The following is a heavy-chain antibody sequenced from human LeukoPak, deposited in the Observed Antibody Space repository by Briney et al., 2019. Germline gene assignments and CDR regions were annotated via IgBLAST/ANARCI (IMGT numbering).Heavy chain of an antibody. Sequence: ASVTVSCKASGGTISSYAISWVRQAPGQGLEWMGRIIPILGIANYAQKFQGRVTITADKSTSTAYMELSSLRSEDTAVYYCASPDIVVVVAAMVSGAFDIWGQGTMVTVSS. V-gene: IGHV1-69*04. CDR1: GGTISSYA. CDR3: ASPDIVVVVAAMVSGAFDI. CDR2: IIPILGIA. D-gene: IGHD2-15*01. J-gene: IGHJ3*02.